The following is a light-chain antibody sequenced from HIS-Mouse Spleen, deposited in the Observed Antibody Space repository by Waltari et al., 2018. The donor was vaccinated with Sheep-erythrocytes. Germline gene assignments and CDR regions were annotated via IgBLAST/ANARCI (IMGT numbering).Light chain of an antibody. V-gene: IGKV1-39*01. Sequence: DIQITQSPSSLSASVGDRVTITCRASQSIRSYLNLYQQKPGKAPKLLIYAASSLQSGVPSRFSGSGSGTDFTLTISSLQPEDFATYYCQQSYSTPRTFGQGTKVEIK. CDR3: QQSYSTPRT. CDR1: QSIRSY. CDR2: AAS. J-gene: IGKJ1*01.